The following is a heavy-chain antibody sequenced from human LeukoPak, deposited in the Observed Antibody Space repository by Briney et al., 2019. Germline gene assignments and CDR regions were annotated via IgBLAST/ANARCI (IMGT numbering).Heavy chain of an antibody. J-gene: IGHJ4*02. CDR2: ISGSGGST. V-gene: IGHV3-23*01. D-gene: IGHD6-19*01. Sequence: GGSLRLSCAASGFTFSSYATSWVHQAPGKGLEWVSAISGSGGSTYYADSVKGRFTISRDNSKNTLYLQMNSLRAEDTAVYYCAKDVGSGWYLVDYWGQGTLVTVSS. CDR1: GFTFSSYA. CDR3: AKDVGSGWYLVDY.